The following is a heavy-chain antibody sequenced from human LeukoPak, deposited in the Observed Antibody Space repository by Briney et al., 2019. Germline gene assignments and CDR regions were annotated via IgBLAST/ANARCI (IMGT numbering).Heavy chain of an antibody. D-gene: IGHD5-24*01. J-gene: IGHJ3*01. CDR2: ISGSGGST. CDR3: ANVRWGPRHDAFDV. CDR1: GFTFSSYA. Sequence: GGSLRLSCAASGFTFSSYAMSWVRQAPGKGLEWVSAISGSGGSTYYADSVKGRFTISRDNSKNTLYLQMNSLRAEGTAVYYCANVRWGPRHDAFDVWGQGTMVTVSS. V-gene: IGHV3-23*01.